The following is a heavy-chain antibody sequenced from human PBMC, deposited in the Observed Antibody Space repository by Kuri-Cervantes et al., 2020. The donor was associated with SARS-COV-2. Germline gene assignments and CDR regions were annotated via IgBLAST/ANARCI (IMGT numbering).Heavy chain of an antibody. CDR2: ISSSSYI. CDR3: ARDRGKIAARIYYYYGMDV. D-gene: IGHD6-6*01. CDR1: GFTFSSYS. J-gene: IGHJ6*02. Sequence: GESLKISCSASGFTFSSYSMNWVRQAPGKGLEWVSSISSSSYIYYADSVKGRFTISRDNAKNSLYLQMNSLRAEDTAVYYCARDRGKIAARIYYYYGMDVWGQGTTVTVSS. V-gene: IGHV3-21*01.